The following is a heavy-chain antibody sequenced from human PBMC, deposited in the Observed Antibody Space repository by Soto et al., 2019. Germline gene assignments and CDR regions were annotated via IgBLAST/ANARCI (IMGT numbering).Heavy chain of an antibody. CDR2: ISYDGSNK. D-gene: IGHD3-22*01. J-gene: IGHJ4*02. CDR1: GFTFSSYG. Sequence: GGSLRLSCAASGFTFSSYGMHWVRQAPGKGLEWVAVISYDGSNKYYADSVKGRFTISRDNSKNTLYLQMNSLRAEDTAVYYCARDISMLVVAAGFWGQGTLVTSPQ. CDR3: ARDISMLVVAAGF. V-gene: IGHV3-30*03.